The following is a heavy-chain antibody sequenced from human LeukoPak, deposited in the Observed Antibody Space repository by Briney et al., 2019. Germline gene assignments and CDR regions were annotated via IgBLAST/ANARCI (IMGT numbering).Heavy chain of an antibody. V-gene: IGHV1-18*01. J-gene: IGHJ4*02. CDR3: ARGPQKAYDFLPGSYRYHFDS. CDR1: GYTFTSYG. CDR2: ISAYNGNT. D-gene: IGHD3-16*02. Sequence: ASVKVSCKASGYTFTSYGISWVRQAPGQGLEWMGWISAYNGNTNYAQKLQGRVTMTTDTSTSTAYMELRSLRSDDTAVYYCARGPQKAYDFLPGSYRYHFDSWGQGTLVTVSS.